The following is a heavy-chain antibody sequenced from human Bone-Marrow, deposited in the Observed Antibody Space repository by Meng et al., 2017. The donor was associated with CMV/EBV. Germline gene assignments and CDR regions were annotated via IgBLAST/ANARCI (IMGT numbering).Heavy chain of an antibody. CDR2: IYHSGST. CDR3: AGSGSHLDTFDY. V-gene: IGHV4-38-2*02. J-gene: IGHJ4*02. D-gene: IGHD1-26*01. Sequence: ESLKISCTVSGYSISSGYYWGWIRQPPGKGLEWIGSIYHSGSTYYNPSLKSRVTISVDTSKNQFSLKLSSVTAADTAVYYCAGSGSHLDTFDYWGQGTLVTVSS. CDR1: GYSISSGYY.